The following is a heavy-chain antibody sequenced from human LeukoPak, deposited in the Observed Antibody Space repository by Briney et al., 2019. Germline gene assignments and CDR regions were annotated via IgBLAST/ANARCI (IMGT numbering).Heavy chain of an antibody. V-gene: IGHV3-43D*03. J-gene: IGHJ4*02. Sequence: GGSLRLSCAASGFTFDDYAMHWVRQATGKGPEWVSLINWDGGSTFYADSVKGRFTISRDNSKNSLYLQMNTLKAEDTALYYCAKDIDVWGSYRYHTGIDYWGQGTLVTVSS. CDR1: GFTFDDYA. CDR3: AKDIDVWGSYRYHTGIDY. D-gene: IGHD3-16*02. CDR2: INWDGGST.